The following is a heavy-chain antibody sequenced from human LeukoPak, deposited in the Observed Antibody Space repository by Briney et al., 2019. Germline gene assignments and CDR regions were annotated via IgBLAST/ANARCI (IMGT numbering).Heavy chain of an antibody. CDR3: AKDDGGNSFAY. CDR1: GYAFTDFY. D-gene: IGHD4-23*01. V-gene: IGHV1-2*02. J-gene: IGHJ4*02. CDR2: INPNSGGT. Sequence: ASVKVSCKASGYAFTDFYIHWVRQAPGQGLEWMGWINPNSGGTSYAQKFQGRVTMTRDTSISTAYMELSRLTSDDTAVYYCAKDDGGNSFAYWGQGTLVTVSS.